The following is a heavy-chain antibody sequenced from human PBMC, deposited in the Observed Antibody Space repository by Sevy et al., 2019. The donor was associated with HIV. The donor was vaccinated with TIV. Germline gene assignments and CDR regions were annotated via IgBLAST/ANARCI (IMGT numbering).Heavy chain of an antibody. D-gene: IGHD6-6*01. CDR1: GFTFSSYW. V-gene: IGHV3-74*01. CDR2: ISSDGSST. J-gene: IGHJ4*02. CDR3: ARDGRAARDVDY. Sequence: GGSLRLSCAASGFTFSSYWMHWVRHAPGKGLVWVSRISSDGSSTRYADSVRGRFTISRDNAKNTLYLQMNSLRAEDTAVYYCARDGRAARDVDYWGQGTLVTVSS.